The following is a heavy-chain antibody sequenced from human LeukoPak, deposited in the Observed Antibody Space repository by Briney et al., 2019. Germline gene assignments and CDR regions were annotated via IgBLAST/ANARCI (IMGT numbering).Heavy chain of an antibody. Sequence: SETLSLTCTVSGGSISSGSYYWSWIRQPAWKGLEWIGRIYTSGSTNYNPSLKSRVTISVDTSKNQFSLKLSSVTAADTAVYYCAREGDSGYDSGAFDYWGQGTLVTVSS. CDR1: GGSISSGSYY. V-gene: IGHV4-61*02. CDR2: IYTSGST. CDR3: AREGDSGYDSGAFDY. D-gene: IGHD5-12*01. J-gene: IGHJ4*02.